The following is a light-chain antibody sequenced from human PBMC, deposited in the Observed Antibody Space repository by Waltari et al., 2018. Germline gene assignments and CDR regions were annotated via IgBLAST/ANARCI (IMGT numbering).Light chain of an antibody. CDR2: AAS. J-gene: IGKJ1*01. CDR1: QDIGSH. Sequence: DIQMTQSPSSLSASVGDRVTITCRASQDIGSHLAWFQQKPGKAPKSLIYAASALYSGVPSKFGGSGSGTHFTLTISSLQPDDFATYYCLQYHNYPQTFGLGTRV. CDR3: LQYHNYPQT. V-gene: IGKV1-16*02.